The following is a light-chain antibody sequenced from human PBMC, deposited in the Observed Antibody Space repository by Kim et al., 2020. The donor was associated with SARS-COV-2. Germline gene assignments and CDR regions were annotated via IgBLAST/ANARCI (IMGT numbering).Light chain of an antibody. CDR2: RVS. J-gene: IGKJ1*01. Sequence: EIVMTQSPVTLSVSPGERATLSCRASQNVIGKLAWYQHKIGQPPRLLIYRVSTRAPGVPARFSGSGSGTEFTLTISSLQSEDFAVYYCQQYNDWLWTFGQGTKVDIK. CDR1: QNVIGK. V-gene: IGKV3-15*01. CDR3: QQYNDWLWT.